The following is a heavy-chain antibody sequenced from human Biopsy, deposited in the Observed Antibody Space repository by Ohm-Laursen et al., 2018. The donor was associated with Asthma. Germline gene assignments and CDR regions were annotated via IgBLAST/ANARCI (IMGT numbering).Heavy chain of an antibody. V-gene: IGHV1-69*01. Sequence: SSVKVSCKASGGTFSTYGISWVRQAPGQGLEWMGGIIPIYGTTHTAQKFQGRVTITADESTSTAYMELTGLRTEDTAVYYCARGGYYGDRRQHNGLDVWGQGTTVTVSS. J-gene: IGHJ6*02. CDR3: ARGGYYGDRRQHNGLDV. CDR2: IIPIYGTT. D-gene: IGHD4-17*01. CDR1: GGTFSTYG.